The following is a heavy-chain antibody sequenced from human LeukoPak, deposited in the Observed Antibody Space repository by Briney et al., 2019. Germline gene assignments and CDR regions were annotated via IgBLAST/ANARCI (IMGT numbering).Heavy chain of an antibody. CDR3: ARSKPYGSGSYYLDAFDI. CDR1: GYTFTGYY. Sequence: ASVKVSCKASGYTFTGYYMHWVRQAPGQGLEWMGWINPNSGGTNYAQKFQGRVTMTRDTSISTAYMELNRLRSDDTAVYYCARSKPYGSGSYYLDAFDIWGQGTMVTVSS. V-gene: IGHV1-2*02. D-gene: IGHD3-10*01. CDR2: INPNSGGT. J-gene: IGHJ3*02.